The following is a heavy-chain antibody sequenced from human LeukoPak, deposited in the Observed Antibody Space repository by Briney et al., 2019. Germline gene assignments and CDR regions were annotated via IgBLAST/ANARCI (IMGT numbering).Heavy chain of an antibody. J-gene: IGHJ4*02. CDR2: IKQDGSVK. D-gene: IGHD3-16*01. CDR3: VRGGGHFDL. CDR1: GFSFSGYW. Sequence: PGGSLRLSCAASGFSFSGYWMSWVRQTPGKGLEWVANIKQDGSVKNSVDSMKGRFTISRDNTKNSLYLEMNSLKAEDTAVYYCVRGGGHFDLWAQGTLVTVSS. V-gene: IGHV3-7*03.